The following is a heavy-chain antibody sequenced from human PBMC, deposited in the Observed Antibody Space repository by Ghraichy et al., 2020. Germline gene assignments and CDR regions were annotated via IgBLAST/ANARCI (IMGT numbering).Heavy chain of an antibody. D-gene: IGHD1-26*01. J-gene: IGHJ3*02. CDR1: GFTLGSFW. V-gene: IGHV3-74*01. Sequence: GGSLRLSCAASGFTLGSFWMHWVRQAPGKGLVWVSRINGDGSSTSYADSVKGRFTISRDNAKNTLYLQMKSLRAEDTAVYYCARALYGGSAGAFDIWGQGTLVTVSS. CDR3: ARALYGGSAGAFDI. CDR2: INGDGSST.